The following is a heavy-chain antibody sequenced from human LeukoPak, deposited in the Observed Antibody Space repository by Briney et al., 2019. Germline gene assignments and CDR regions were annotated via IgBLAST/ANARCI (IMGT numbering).Heavy chain of an antibody. J-gene: IGHJ4*02. D-gene: IGHD2/OR15-2a*01. CDR1: GNYW. CDR2: INSDGSWT. V-gene: IGHV3-74*01. Sequence: GGSLRLSCVASGNYWMHWVRQAPGKGLVWVSHINSDGSWTSYADSVKGRFTISKDNAKNTVYLQMNSLRAEDTAVYYCVSFYETYWGWGTLVTVSS. CDR3: VSFYETY.